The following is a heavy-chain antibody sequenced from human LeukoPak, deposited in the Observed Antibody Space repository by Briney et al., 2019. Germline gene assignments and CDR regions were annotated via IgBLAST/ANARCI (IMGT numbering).Heavy chain of an antibody. CDR2: IYYSGNT. D-gene: IGHD6-19*01. J-gene: IGHJ4*02. CDR3: ARAQQWLQDY. Sequence: PSETLSLTCTVSGGSISSSSYYWGWIRQPPGKGLEWIGSIYYSGNTYYNASLKSQASISIDTSKNQFSLRLTSVTAADTAVYYCARAQQWLQDYWGQGTLVTVSS. CDR1: GGSISSSSYY. V-gene: IGHV4-39*01.